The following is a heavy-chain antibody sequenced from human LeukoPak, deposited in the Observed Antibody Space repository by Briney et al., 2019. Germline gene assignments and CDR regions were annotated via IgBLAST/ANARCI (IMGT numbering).Heavy chain of an antibody. D-gene: IGHD6-19*01. J-gene: IGHJ4*02. CDR2: INHSGST. CDR3: ARHQPYSSGWYPDY. Sequence: SETLSLTCAVYGGSFSGYYWSWIRQPPGKGLEWIGEINHSGSTNYNPSLKSRVTISVDTSKNQFSLKLSSVTAADTAVYYCARHQPYSSGWYPDYWGQGTLVTVSS. CDR1: GGSFSGYY. V-gene: IGHV4-34*01.